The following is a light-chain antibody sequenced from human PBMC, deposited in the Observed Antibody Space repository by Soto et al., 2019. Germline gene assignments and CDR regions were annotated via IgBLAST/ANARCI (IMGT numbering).Light chain of an antibody. Sequence: EIVLTQSPGTLSLSSGERATLSCRASQSVSSTYLAWYQQKPGQAPRLLIYCASSRATGIPDRFSGSGSGTDFTLIISRLEPEDFAVYYCQQYGSSPYTFGQGPKLEIK. CDR3: QQYGSSPYT. CDR1: QSVSSTY. CDR2: CAS. J-gene: IGKJ2*01. V-gene: IGKV3-20*01.